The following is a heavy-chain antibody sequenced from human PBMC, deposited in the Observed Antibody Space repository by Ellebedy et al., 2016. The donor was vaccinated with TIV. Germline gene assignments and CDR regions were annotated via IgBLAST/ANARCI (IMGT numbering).Heavy chain of an antibody. Sequence: SETLSLTCTVSGGSISSSSYYWGWIRQPPGKGLEWIGSIYYSGSTYYNPSLKSRVTISVDTSKNQFSLKLSSVTAADTAVYYCARHLTDVVATIMLEIDYWGQGTLVTVSS. CDR2: IYYSGST. CDR1: GGSISSSSYY. CDR3: ARHLTDVVATIMLEIDY. D-gene: IGHD5-12*01. J-gene: IGHJ4*02. V-gene: IGHV4-39*01.